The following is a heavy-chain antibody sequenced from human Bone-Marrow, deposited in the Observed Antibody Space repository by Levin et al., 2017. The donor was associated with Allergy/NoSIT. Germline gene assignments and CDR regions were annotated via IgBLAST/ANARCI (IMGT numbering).Heavy chain of an antibody. CDR2: ISTRSNNI. CDR1: GFTFSNYG. D-gene: IGHD2-15*01. Sequence: PGESLKISCVASGFTFSNYGMSWVRQAPGKGLEWVSSISTRSNNIYYADSVKGRFTISRDNAKNSLDLQMNSLRAEDSAVYYCAKDKALVGADLGFFYYGMDVWGQGTTVAVSS. V-gene: IGHV3-21*06. J-gene: IGHJ6*02. CDR3: AKDKALVGADLGFFYYGMDV.